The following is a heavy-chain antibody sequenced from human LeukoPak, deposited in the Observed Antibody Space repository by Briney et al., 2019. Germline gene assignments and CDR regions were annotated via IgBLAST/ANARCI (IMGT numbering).Heavy chain of an antibody. CDR1: GGSFSGYY. CDR3: ASIGHYVWGSYRYVAAFDY. Sequence: SETLSLTCAVYGGSFSGYYWSWIRQPPGKGLEWIGEINHSGSTNYNPSLKSRVTISVDTSKNQFSLKLSSVTAADTAVYYCASIGHYVWGSYRYVAAFDYWGQGTLVTVSS. J-gene: IGHJ4*02. V-gene: IGHV4-34*01. D-gene: IGHD3-16*02. CDR2: INHSGST.